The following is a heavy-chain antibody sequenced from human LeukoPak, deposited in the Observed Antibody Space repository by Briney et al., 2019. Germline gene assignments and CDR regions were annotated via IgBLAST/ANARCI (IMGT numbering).Heavy chain of an antibody. CDR3: ATDPPQYCSSTSCYKRTLDY. J-gene: IGHJ4*02. V-gene: IGHV1-69*04. Sequence: SVKVSCKASGYTFTSYDINWVRQTPGQGLEWMGRIIPILGIANYAQKFQGRATITADKSTSTAYMELSSLRSEDTAVYYCATDPPQYCSSTSCYKRTLDYWGQGTLVTVSS. D-gene: IGHD2-2*02. CDR1: GYTFTSYD. CDR2: IIPILGIA.